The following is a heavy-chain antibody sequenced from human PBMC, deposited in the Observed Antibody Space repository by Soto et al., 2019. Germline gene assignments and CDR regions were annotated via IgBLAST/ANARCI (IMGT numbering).Heavy chain of an antibody. CDR2: IIPIFGTA. CDR1: GGTFSSYA. D-gene: IGHD4-4*01. J-gene: IGHJ5*02. Sequence: QVQLVQSGAEVKKPGSSVKVSCKASGGTFSSYAIGWVRQAPGQGLEWMGGIIPIFGTANYAQKFQGRVTITADESTSTAYMELSSLRSEDTAVYYCARGAYSTYGEEFWFDPWGQGTLVTVSS. V-gene: IGHV1-69*01. CDR3: ARGAYSTYGEEFWFDP.